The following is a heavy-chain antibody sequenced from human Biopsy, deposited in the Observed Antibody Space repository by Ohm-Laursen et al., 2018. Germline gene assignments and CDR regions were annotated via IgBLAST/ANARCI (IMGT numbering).Heavy chain of an antibody. J-gene: IGHJ5*02. CDR3: ARHPTGFWFDP. CDR1: GGSISSSTTYY. Sequence: SETLSLTWAVSGGSISSSTTYYWAWLRQPPGKGLKWIGSIYNTETTFYNPSLKSRVTISVDTSTNQFSLKVSSVTAADTALYFCARHPTGFWFDPWGHGTLVAVSS. V-gene: IGHV4-39*01. CDR2: IYNTETT.